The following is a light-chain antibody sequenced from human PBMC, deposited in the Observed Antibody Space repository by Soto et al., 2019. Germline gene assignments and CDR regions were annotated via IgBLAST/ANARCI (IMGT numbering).Light chain of an antibody. J-gene: IGKJ2*01. CDR2: GAS. V-gene: IGKV3-15*01. Sequence: EIVMTQSPATLSVSPGERATLSCRDSLSLSSNLAWYQQKPGQAPRLLIYGASTRATGIPARFSGSGSGTEFTLTISSLQSEDFAVYYCQQYNNWPPYTFGLGTKLEIK. CDR3: QQYNNWPPYT. CDR1: LSLSSN.